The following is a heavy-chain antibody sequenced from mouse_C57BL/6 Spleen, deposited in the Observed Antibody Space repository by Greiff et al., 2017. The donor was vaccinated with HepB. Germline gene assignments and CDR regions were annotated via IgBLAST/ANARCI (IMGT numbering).Heavy chain of an antibody. Sequence: EVKLQQSGPELVKPGASVKIPCKASGYTFTDYNMDWVKQSHGKSLEWIGDINPNNGGTIYNQKFKGKATLTVDKSSSTAYMELRSLTSEDTAVYYCARSDYYGSSYSFFAYWGQGTLVTVSA. V-gene: IGHV1-18*01. CDR2: INPNNGGT. CDR1: GYTFTDYN. CDR3: ARSDYYGSSYSFFAY. J-gene: IGHJ3*01. D-gene: IGHD1-1*01.